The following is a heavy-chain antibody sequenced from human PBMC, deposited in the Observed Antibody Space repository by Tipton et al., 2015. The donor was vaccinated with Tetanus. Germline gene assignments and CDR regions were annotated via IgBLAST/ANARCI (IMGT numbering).Heavy chain of an antibody. Sequence: SLRLSCAASGFTFSGYSMSWVRQTPGKGLEWVSAISGSSNFIYYADSMKGRFTISRDNARNSLYLQMNSLRAEDTALYYCAKVGNYGVNVDAFDLWGQGTMVTVSS. CDR1: GFTFSGYS. V-gene: IGHV3-21*01. D-gene: IGHD4-23*01. CDR2: ISGSSNFI. J-gene: IGHJ3*01. CDR3: AKVGNYGVNVDAFDL.